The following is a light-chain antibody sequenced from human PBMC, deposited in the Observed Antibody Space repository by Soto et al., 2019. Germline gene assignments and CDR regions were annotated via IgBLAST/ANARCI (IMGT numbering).Light chain of an antibody. CDR2: TAS. Sequence: DIQMTQSPATLSGSVGDAVTITCRPSQTISRWLAWYQQTPGKAPRLLIYTASTLESGVPSRFSASGSGTEFTLTISSLHPDDFATYYCQEYNNYWTFGQGTKLDI. CDR1: QTISRW. J-gene: IGKJ1*01. V-gene: IGKV1-5*01. CDR3: QEYNNYWT.